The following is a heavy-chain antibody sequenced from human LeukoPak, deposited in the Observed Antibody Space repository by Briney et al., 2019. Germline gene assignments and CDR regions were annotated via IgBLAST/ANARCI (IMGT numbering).Heavy chain of an antibody. Sequence: SETLSPTCTVSVSGDSFSSYHCSWLRQPPGEGLEWIGYISSSGSTSYNTSLKSRVTISVDTSKNQFSLKLSSVTAADTAVYYCARVGRGDHTWGSYSCDHWGQGTLVSVSS. CDR1: GDSFSSYH. D-gene: IGHD3-16*01. CDR3: ARVGRGDHTWGSYSCDH. CDR2: ISSSGST. V-gene: IGHV4-59*01. J-gene: IGHJ1*01.